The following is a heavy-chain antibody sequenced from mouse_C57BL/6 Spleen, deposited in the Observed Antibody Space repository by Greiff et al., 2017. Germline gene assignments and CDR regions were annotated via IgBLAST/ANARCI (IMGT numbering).Heavy chain of an antibody. Sequence: QVQLQQSGAELAKPGASVKLSCKASGYTFTSYWMHWVKQRPGQGLEWIGYINPSSGYTKYNQKFKDKATLTADKSSSTAYMQLSSLTYEDSAVYYCARHEDSNYRYIDVWGTGTTVTVSS. CDR3: ARHEDSNYRYIDV. CDR1: GYTFTSYW. D-gene: IGHD2-5*01. V-gene: IGHV1-7*01. CDR2: INPSSGYT. J-gene: IGHJ1*03.